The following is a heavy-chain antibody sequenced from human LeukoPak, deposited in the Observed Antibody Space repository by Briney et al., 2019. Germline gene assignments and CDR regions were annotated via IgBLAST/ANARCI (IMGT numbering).Heavy chain of an antibody. CDR2: MNPNYGNT. J-gene: IGHJ4*02. CDR3: ARIPVFQQGSN. CDR1: GYTVTSYD. Sequence: GASVKVSCKASGYTVTSYDINWVPQSTGQGLEWLEWMNPNYGNTGYAQKFQCRDTMTRNTSISTAYMELSSLRSEDTAVYYCARIPVFQQGSNWGQGTLVTVSS. V-gene: IGHV1-8*01. D-gene: IGHD2-21*01.